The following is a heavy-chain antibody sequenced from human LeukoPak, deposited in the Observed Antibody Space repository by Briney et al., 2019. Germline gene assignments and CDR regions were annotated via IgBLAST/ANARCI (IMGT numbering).Heavy chain of an antibody. CDR2: ISRSGSTI. CDR3: AREALGVVRSPYFDY. Sequence: PGGSLRLSCAASGFTFSSYEMNWVRQAPGKGLEWVSYISRSGSTIYYADSVKGRFTISRDNAKNSLYLQMNSLRAEDTAVYYCAREALGVVRSPYFDYWGQGTLVTVSS. V-gene: IGHV3-48*03. CDR1: GFTFSSYE. D-gene: IGHD3-3*01. J-gene: IGHJ4*02.